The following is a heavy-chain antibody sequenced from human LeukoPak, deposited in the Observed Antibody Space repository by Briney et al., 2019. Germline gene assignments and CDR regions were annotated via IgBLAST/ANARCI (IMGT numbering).Heavy chain of an antibody. J-gene: IGHJ4*02. CDR2: IYSGGST. Sequence: GGSLRLSCAASGFTVSSNYMSWVRQAPGKGLEWVSGIYSGGSTYYADSVKGRFTISRDNSKNTLYLQLTRLRAADTPVYYCARWAGTTDDYWGQGTLVPVSS. CDR3: ARWAGTTDDY. D-gene: IGHD1-1*01. CDR1: GFTVSSNY. V-gene: IGHV3-66*02.